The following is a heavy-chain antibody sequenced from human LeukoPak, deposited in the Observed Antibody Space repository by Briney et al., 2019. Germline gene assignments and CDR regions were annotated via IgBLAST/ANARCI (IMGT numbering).Heavy chain of an antibody. CDR2: ISSSGSTI. V-gene: IGHV3-48*03. CDR1: GFTFSSYE. J-gene: IGHJ6*04. D-gene: IGHD6-13*01. Sequence: GGSLRLSCAASGFTFSSYEMNWVRQAPGQGLEWVSYISSSGSTIYYADSVQGRFTVSSDNAKNSLYLQMTSLRAEDTAVYYCARVIAAAAYYYGMDVWGKGTTVTVSS. CDR3: ARVIAAAAYYYGMDV.